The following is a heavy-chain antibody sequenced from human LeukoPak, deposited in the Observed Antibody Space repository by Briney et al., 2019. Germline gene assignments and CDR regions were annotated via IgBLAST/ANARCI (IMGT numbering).Heavy chain of an antibody. CDR3: AELGITMIGGV. J-gene: IGHJ6*04. D-gene: IGHD3-10*02. CDR1: GFTFSSSA. Sequence: GGSLRLSCAASGFTFSSSAMSWVRQAPGKGPEWVSTISGSDSSTYYADSVKGRFTISRDNSKNTLYLQMNSLRAEDTAVYYCAELGITMIGGVWGKGTTVTISS. V-gene: IGHV3-23*01. CDR2: ISGSDSST.